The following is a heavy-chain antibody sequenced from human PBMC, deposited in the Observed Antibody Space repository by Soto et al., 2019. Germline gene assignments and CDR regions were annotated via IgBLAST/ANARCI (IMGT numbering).Heavy chain of an antibody. J-gene: IGHJ4*02. CDR2: ISSGSGTI. Sequence: GGSLRLSCAASGFTFSSFSMNWVRQGPGKGLEWISYISSGSGTIDYADSVKGRFTISRDNAKNSLFLQMNSLRVEDTAVYYCARDSDWAFDYWGQGTLVTVSS. V-gene: IGHV3-48*01. CDR3: ARDSDWAFDY. D-gene: IGHD3-9*01. CDR1: GFTFSSFS.